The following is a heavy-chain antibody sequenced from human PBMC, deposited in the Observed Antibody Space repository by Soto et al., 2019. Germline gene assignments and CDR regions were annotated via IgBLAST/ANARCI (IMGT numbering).Heavy chain of an antibody. J-gene: IGHJ5*02. Sequence: QLQLQESGPGLVKPSETLSLTCTVSGGSISSSSYYWGWIRQPPGKGLEWIGSVYYSGSTYYNPSLKSRVTISVDTSKNQFSLKLRSVTAADTAVYHCARQRNDAFWSGYINWFDPWGQGTLVTVSS. V-gene: IGHV4-39*01. CDR2: VYYSGST. CDR1: GGSISSSSYY. CDR3: ARQRNDAFWSGYINWFDP. D-gene: IGHD3-3*01.